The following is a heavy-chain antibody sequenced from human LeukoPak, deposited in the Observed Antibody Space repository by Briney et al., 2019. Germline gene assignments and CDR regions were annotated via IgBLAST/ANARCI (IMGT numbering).Heavy chain of an antibody. V-gene: IGHV1-46*01. CDR1: GYTFTSYA. Sequence: GASVKVSCKASGYTFTSYAMNWVRQAPGQGLEWMGIINPSGGSTSYAQKFQGRVTMTRDTSTSTVYMELSSLRSEDTAVYYCARTTGPTGEYFQHWGQGTLVTVSS. CDR3: ARTTGPTGEYFQH. D-gene: IGHD1-1*01. CDR2: INPSGGST. J-gene: IGHJ1*01.